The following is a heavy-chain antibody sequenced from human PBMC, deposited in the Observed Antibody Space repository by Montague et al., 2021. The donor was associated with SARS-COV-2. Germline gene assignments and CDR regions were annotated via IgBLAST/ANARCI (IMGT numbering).Heavy chain of an antibody. CDR3: ASVPLYFEGFDS. Sequence: SETLSLTCALSGGSISNSYWTWVRHPPRKGGEWIGEVNQSGGTTHYNPSLKGRVNISVDRSSNQMSLNLVSVTAADTAVYYCASVPLYFEGFDSWGQGTLVTVSS. CDR1: GGSISNSYW. CDR2: VNQSGGT. D-gene: IGHD2-8*01. V-gene: IGHV4-4*02. J-gene: IGHJ4*02.